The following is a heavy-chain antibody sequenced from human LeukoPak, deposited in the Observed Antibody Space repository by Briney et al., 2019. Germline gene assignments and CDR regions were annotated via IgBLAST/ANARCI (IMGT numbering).Heavy chain of an antibody. CDR2: VKSKADGETI. D-gene: IGHD1-20*01. CDR1: GFTFTNAW. Sequence: GGSLRLSCAASGFTFTNAWMNWVRQAPGKGLEWVGRVKSKADGETIDYAAPVKGRFTFSRDDSKNMLYQQMNSLKSEDTAVYYCSTLTSRGLSDPWGQGTLVTVSS. CDR3: STLTSRGLSDP. V-gene: IGHV3-15*07. J-gene: IGHJ5*02.